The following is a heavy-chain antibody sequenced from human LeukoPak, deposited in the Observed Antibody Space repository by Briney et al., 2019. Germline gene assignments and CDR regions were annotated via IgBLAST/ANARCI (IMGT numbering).Heavy chain of an antibody. D-gene: IGHD3-22*01. Sequence: SETLSLTCTVSGDSISTSNSYWGWIRQPPGKGLEWIGSIYHSGSTYYNPSLKSRVTISVDTSKNQFSLKLSSVTAADTAVYYCARLFSGLLGYWGQGTLVTVSS. CDR1: GDSISTSNSY. V-gene: IGHV4-39*07. CDR2: IYHSGST. J-gene: IGHJ4*02. CDR3: ARLFSGLLGY.